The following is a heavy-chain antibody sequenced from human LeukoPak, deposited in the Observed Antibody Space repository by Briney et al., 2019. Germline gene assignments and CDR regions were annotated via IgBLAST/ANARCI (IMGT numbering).Heavy chain of an antibody. Sequence: PGGTLRLSCAASGFTFSSHGMNWVRQAPGKGLEWVSGISPSGDITYYVDSVKGRFTISRDNSKNTVYLEVSSLTAEDTAVYYCAKDDAWLRFGEWSQGTLVTVSS. CDR3: AKDDAWLRFGE. J-gene: IGHJ4*02. CDR1: GFTFSSHG. CDR2: ISPSGDIT. D-gene: IGHD3-16*01. V-gene: IGHV3-23*01.